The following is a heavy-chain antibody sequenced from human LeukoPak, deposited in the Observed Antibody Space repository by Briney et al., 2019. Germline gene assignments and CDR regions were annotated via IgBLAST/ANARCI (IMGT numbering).Heavy chain of an antibody. V-gene: IGHV4-39*01. CDR2: MYYSGST. CDR1: GGSISSSSYY. D-gene: IGHD1-7*01. CDR3: ATFYGCSNAWYYPYFDN. J-gene: IGHJ4*02. Sequence: SETLSLTCTVSGGSISSSSYYWGWIRQPPGKGLEWIGSMYYSGSTFYNPSLRSRVTISVDTSKNQFSLRLSSMTAADTAVYYCATFYGCSNAWYYPYFDNWGQGTLVTVSS.